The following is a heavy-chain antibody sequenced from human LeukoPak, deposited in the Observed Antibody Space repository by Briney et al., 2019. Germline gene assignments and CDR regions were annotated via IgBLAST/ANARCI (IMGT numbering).Heavy chain of an antibody. J-gene: IGHJ4*02. D-gene: IGHD5-24*01. Sequence: PSETLSLTCTVSGXSISSYYWSWIRQPPGKGLGWIGYIYYSGSTNYNPSLKSRVTISVDTSKNQFSLKLSSVTAADTAVYYCARHGGMATISTYFDYWGQGTLVTVSS. V-gene: IGHV4-59*08. CDR2: IYYSGST. CDR1: GXSISSYY. CDR3: ARHGGMATISTYFDY.